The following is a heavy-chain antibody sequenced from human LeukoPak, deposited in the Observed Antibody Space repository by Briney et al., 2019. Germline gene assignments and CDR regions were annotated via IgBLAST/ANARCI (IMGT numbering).Heavy chain of an antibody. D-gene: IGHD6-13*01. Sequence: NASETLSLTCTVSGVSISSYYWSWIRQPPGKELEWIGYIYYSGSTNYNPSLKSRVTISVDTSKNQFSLKLSSVTAADTAVYYCARGRQQLVRGDAFDIWGQGTMVTVSS. CDR1: GVSISSYY. CDR2: IYYSGST. V-gene: IGHV4-59*01. J-gene: IGHJ3*02. CDR3: ARGRQQLVRGDAFDI.